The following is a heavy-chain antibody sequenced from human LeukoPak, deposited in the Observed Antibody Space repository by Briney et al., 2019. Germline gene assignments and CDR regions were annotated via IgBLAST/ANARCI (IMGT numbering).Heavy chain of an antibody. CDR2: ISSSSSYT. CDR3: ARDQHGSGSYYGYYFDY. CDR1: GFTFSDYY. D-gene: IGHD3-10*01. J-gene: IGHJ4*02. V-gene: IGHV3-11*06. Sequence: GGSLRLSCAASGFTFSDYYMSWIRQAPGKGLEWVSYISSSSSYTNYADSVKGRFTISRDNAKNSLYLQTNSLRAEDTAVYYCARDQHGSGSYYGYYFDYWGQGTLVTVSS.